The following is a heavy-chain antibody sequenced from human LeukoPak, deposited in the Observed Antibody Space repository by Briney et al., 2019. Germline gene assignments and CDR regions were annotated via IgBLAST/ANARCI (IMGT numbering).Heavy chain of an antibody. CDR2: ISGSGGST. D-gene: IGHD2-2*02. Sequence: GGSLRLSCAASGFTFDDYGMSWVRQAPGKGLEWVSAISGSGGSTYYADSVKGRFTISRDNSKNTLYLQMNSLRAEDTAVYYCAKDGRLGYCSSTSCYNCGCWGQGTLVTVSS. CDR1: GFTFDDYG. CDR3: AKDGRLGYCSSTSCYNCGC. V-gene: IGHV3-23*01. J-gene: IGHJ4*02.